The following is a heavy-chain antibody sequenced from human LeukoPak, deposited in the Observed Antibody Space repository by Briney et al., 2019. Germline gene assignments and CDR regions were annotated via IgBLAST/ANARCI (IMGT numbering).Heavy chain of an antibody. CDR2: ISGSGGST. Sequence: ETLSLTCTVSGGSISSSSYYWGWIRQPPGKGLERVSAISGSGGSTYYADSVKGRFTISRDNSKNTLYLQMNSLRAEDTAVYYCAKDDYGDYRTENWFDPWGQGTLVTVSS. D-gene: IGHD4-17*01. J-gene: IGHJ5*02. CDR1: GGSISSSSYY. V-gene: IGHV3-23*01. CDR3: AKDDYGDYRTENWFDP.